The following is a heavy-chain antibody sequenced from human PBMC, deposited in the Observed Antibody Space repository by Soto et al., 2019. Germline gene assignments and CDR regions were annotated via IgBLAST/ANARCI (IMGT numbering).Heavy chain of an antibody. V-gene: IGHV5-10-1*01. J-gene: IGHJ6*04. CDR3: ARHDPRVVTAIPYYYFGMDC. CDR1: GYRFTSYW. CDR2: IDPSDSYT. Sequence: GESLKISCKGSGYRFTSYWISWVRQMPGKGLEWMGRIDPSDSYTNYSPSFQGHVTISADKSISTAYLQWSSLKASDTAMYYCARHDPRVVTAIPYYYFGMDCWGKGPTVTVPS. D-gene: IGHD2-21*02.